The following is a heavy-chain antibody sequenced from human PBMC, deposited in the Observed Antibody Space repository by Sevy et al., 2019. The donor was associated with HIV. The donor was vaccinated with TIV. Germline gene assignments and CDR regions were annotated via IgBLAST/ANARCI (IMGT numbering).Heavy chain of an antibody. CDR2: ISYDGSKK. CDR3: ARRGVSYCTDDCYDRFDY. V-gene: IGHV3-30*09. D-gene: IGHD2-21*02. Sequence: GGSLRLSCAASGFTFSSYALLWVRQAPGKGLEWVSLISYDGSKKYYSDSVKGRFAISRDESKTTLFLQMNSLRSEDTAIYYCARRGVSYCTDDCYDRFDYWGRGTLVTVSS. CDR1: GFTFSSYA. J-gene: IGHJ4*02.